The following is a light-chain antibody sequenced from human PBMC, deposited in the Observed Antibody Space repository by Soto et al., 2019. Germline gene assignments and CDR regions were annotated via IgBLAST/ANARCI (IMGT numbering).Light chain of an antibody. CDR1: QSVGSP. J-gene: IGKJ1*01. CDR3: QQYNNWRT. V-gene: IGKV3-15*01. Sequence: DIVMTQSPATLSVSPGERATLSCRASQSVGSPLAWYQQRPGQSPRLLIYGASTRATGIPARFSGSGSGTEFTLTISSLQSEDFAVYYCQQYNNWRTFGQGTKVDIK. CDR2: GAS.